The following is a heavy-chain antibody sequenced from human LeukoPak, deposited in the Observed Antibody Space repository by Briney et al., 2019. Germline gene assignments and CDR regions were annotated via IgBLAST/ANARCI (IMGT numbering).Heavy chain of an antibody. D-gene: IGHD3-22*01. Sequence: GGSLRLSCAASRFTFSSYDMSWVRQAPGKGLEWISTITGSGDNTYYADSVKGRFTISRDNSKSTLYLQMNSLRADDTAVYYCAKGTMIVVLGGYWGQGTLVTVSS. CDR3: AKGTMIVVLGGY. J-gene: IGHJ4*02. V-gene: IGHV3-23*01. CDR2: ITGSGDNT. CDR1: RFTFSSYD.